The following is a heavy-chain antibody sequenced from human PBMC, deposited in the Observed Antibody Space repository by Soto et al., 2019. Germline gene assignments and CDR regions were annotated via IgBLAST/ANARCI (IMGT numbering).Heavy chain of an antibody. V-gene: IGHV4-61*03. J-gene: IGHJ4*02. CDR3: ARGLDFSGSGSPALNGY. D-gene: IGHD3-10*01. Sequence: SETLSLTCTVSGGSVSGASYYWSWIRQPPGKGLEWIGNINHSGATNYNPSLKTRATISVDTSKRHFSLKLSSVTSADTAVYYCARGLDFSGSGSPALNGYWGQGTLVTVYS. CDR1: GGSVSGASYY. CDR2: INHSGAT.